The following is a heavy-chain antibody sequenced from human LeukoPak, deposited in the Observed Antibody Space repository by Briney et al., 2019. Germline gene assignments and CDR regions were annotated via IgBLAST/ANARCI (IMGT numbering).Heavy chain of an antibody. Sequence: GASVKVSCKASGYTFTSYGISWVRQAPGQGLEWMGWISAYNGNTNYAQKLQGRVTMTTDTSTSTAYMELRSLRSDDTAVYYCARGNHDYSNYHYYYYYMDVWGKGTTVTVSS. D-gene: IGHD4-11*01. J-gene: IGHJ6*03. CDR3: ARGNHDYSNYHYYYYYMDV. CDR1: GYTFTSYG. CDR2: ISAYNGNT. V-gene: IGHV1-18*01.